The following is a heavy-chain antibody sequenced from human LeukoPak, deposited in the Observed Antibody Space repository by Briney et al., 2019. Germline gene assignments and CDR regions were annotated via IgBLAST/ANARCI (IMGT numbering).Heavy chain of an antibody. D-gene: IGHD6-13*01. CDR1: GFTFSSYA. V-gene: IGHV3-30-3*01. Sequence: GGSLRLSCAASGFTFSSYAMHWVRQALGKGLEWVAVISYDGSNKYYADSVKGRFTISRDNSKNTLYLQMNSLRAEDTAVYYCARSGPYTDSSSWFLYWGQGTLVTVSS. J-gene: IGHJ4*02. CDR2: ISYDGSNK. CDR3: ARSGPYTDSSSWFLY.